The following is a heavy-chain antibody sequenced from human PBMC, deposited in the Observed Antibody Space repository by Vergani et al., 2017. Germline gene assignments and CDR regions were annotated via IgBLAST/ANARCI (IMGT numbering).Heavy chain of an antibody. Sequence: QVQLVQSGAEVKKPGASVKVSCKVSGYTLTELSMHWVRQAPGKGLEWMGGIIPIFGTANYAQKFQGRVTITADESTSTAYMELSSLRSEDTAGYYCARAQLERRPYYFDYWGQGTLVTVSS. J-gene: IGHJ4*02. D-gene: IGHD1-1*01. V-gene: IGHV1-69*13. CDR1: GYTLTELS. CDR2: IIPIFGTA. CDR3: ARAQLERRPYYFDY.